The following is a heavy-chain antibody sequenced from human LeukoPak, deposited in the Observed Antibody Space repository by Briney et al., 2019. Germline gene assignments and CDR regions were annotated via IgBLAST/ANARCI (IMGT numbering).Heavy chain of an antibody. CDR3: ARGADGVSSNSRGWFDP. J-gene: IGHJ5*02. D-gene: IGHD2-15*01. Sequence: GGSLRLSCAASGFTFSSYGMHWVRQAPGKGLGWVAFIRYDGSNKYYADSVKGRFTISRDNAKNSLYLQMNSLRAEDTAVYSCARGADGVSSNSRGWFDPWGQGTLVTVSS. CDR1: GFTFSSYG. CDR2: IRYDGSNK. V-gene: IGHV3-30*02.